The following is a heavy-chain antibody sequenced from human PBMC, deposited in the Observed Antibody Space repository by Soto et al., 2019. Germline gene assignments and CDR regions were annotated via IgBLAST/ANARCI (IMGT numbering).Heavy chain of an antibody. V-gene: IGHV1-46*01. CDR2: VHPIGGST. CDR3: ARGRPTTGTTFYDS. Sequence: QVELMQSGPEARRPGASVRVSCKASGHTFTNYNIHWVRQAPGKGPEWMGVVHPIGGSTSYSEKFQGRVTMTRDTSTTTVFMELSSLRHEDTAVYYCARGRPTTGTTFYDSWGQGTLDTVSS. J-gene: IGHJ4*02. CDR1: GHTFTNYN. D-gene: IGHD1-1*01.